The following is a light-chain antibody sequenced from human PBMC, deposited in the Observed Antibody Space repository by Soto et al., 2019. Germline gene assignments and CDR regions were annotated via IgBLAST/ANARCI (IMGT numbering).Light chain of an antibody. CDR1: SSDVGNDNL. Sequence: QSVLTQPASVSGSPGQSIAISCTGTSSDVGNDNLVSWYQQHPGKAPKLMIHEGTKRPSGVSDRFSGSKSGNTASLTISGLQAEDEADYYCCSYGGSDIPFVFGAGTKLTVL. V-gene: IGLV2-23*01. J-gene: IGLJ1*01. CDR3: CSYGGSDIPFV. CDR2: EGT.